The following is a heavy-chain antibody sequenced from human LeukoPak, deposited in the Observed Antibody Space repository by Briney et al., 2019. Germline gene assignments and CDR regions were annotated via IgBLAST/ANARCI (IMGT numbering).Heavy chain of an antibody. V-gene: IGHV3-30*18. J-gene: IGHJ3*02. CDR3: AKVLIRSGSYIVWAFDI. Sequence: PGGSLRLSCAASGFTFSSYGMHWVRQAPGKGLEWVAVISFDGTNKFYADSVKGRFTISRDNSKKTVYLQMNSLRAEDTAVYYCAKVLIRSGSYIVWAFDIWGQGTMVTVSS. CDR1: GFTFSSYG. CDR2: ISFDGTNK. D-gene: IGHD1-26*01.